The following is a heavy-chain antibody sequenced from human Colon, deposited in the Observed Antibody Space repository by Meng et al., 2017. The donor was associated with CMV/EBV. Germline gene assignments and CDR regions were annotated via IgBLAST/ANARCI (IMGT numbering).Heavy chain of an antibody. CDR3: ARVGGVLYSSSWYYDY. D-gene: IGHD6-13*01. V-gene: IGHV3-30*04. J-gene: IGHJ4*02. CDR2: ISYDGSNK. Sequence: GGSLRLSCAASGFTFSDYAMHWVRQAPGKGLEWVAVISYDGSNKYYADSVKGRLTISRDNSKNTLYLQMNSLRAEDTAVYYCARVGGVLYSSSWYYDYWGQGTLVTVSS. CDR1: GFTFSDYA.